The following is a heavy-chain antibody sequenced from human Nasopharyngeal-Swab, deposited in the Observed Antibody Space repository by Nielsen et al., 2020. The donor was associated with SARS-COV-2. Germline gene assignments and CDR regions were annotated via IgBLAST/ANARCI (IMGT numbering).Heavy chain of an antibody. J-gene: IGHJ6*02. V-gene: IGHV3-48*04. CDR2: ISSSSSTI. Sequence: GESLKISCAASGFTFSSYSMNWVRQAPGKGLEWVSYISSSSSTIYYADSVKGRFTISRDNAKNSLYLQMNSLRAEGTAVYYCARIYSNSYYYYYGMDVWGQGTTVTVSS. CDR3: ARIYSNSYYYYYGMDV. CDR1: GFTFSSYS. D-gene: IGHD4-11*01.